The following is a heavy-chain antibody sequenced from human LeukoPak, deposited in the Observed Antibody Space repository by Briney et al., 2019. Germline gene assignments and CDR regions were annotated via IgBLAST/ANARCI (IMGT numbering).Heavy chain of an antibody. Sequence: GGSLRLSCAASGFTFSSYAMSWVRQAPGKGLEWVSAISGSGGSTYYADSVKGRFTISRDNAKNTLYLHMNSLRAEDTAVYYCARDPKTSTTRYGMDVWGQGTTVTVSS. J-gene: IGHJ6*02. CDR3: ARDPKTSTTRYGMDV. CDR2: ISGSGGST. V-gene: IGHV3-23*01. CDR1: GFTFSSYA. D-gene: IGHD1-26*01.